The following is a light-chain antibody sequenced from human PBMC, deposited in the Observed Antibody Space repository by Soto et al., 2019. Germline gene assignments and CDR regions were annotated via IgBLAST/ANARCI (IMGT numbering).Light chain of an antibody. CDR1: SGHSSYA. Sequence: QSVLTQAPSASASLGASVKLTCTLSSGHSSYAIAWHQQQPEKGPRYLMKLNSDGRHSKGDGIPDRFSGSSSGAERYLTISSLQSEDEADSYCQTWDTGARVVFGGGTKLTVL. J-gene: IGLJ2*01. V-gene: IGLV4-69*01. CDR2: LNSDGRH. CDR3: QTWDTGARVV.